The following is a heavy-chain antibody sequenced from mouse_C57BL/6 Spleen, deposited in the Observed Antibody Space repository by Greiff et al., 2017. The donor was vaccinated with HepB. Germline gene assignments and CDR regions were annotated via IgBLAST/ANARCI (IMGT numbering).Heavy chain of an antibody. CDR3: ARRDYSNYRGAMDY. Sequence: QVQLQQPGAELVMPGASVKLSCKASGYTFTSYWMHWVTQRPGQGLEWIGEIDPSDSYTNYNQKFKGKSTLTVDKSSSTAYMQLSSLTSEDSAVYYCARRDYSNYRGAMDYWGQGTSVTVSS. J-gene: IGHJ4*01. V-gene: IGHV1-69*01. CDR2: IDPSDSYT. D-gene: IGHD2-5*01. CDR1: GYTFTSYW.